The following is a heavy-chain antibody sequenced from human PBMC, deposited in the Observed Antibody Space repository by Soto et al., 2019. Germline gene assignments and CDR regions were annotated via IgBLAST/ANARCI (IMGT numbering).Heavy chain of an antibody. CDR3: AKDRGSGSYAANYYYYGMDV. Sequence: EEQLVESGGGLVQPGRSLRLSCAASGFTFDDYAMHWVRQAPGKGLEWVSGINWNSGSIGYADSVKGRFTISRDNAXXSXYXQMNSLRAEDTALYYCAKDRGSGSYAANYYYYGMDVWGQGTTVTVSS. CDR1: GFTFDDYA. CDR2: INWNSGSI. V-gene: IGHV3-9*01. J-gene: IGHJ6*02. D-gene: IGHD3-10*01.